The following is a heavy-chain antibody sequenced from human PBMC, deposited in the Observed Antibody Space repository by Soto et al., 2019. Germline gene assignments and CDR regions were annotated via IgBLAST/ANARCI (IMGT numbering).Heavy chain of an antibody. CDR3: ARGGGVGVAGSAAFDM. CDR1: GYPVTAYY. V-gene: IGHV1-2*02. Sequence: QLHLVQSGAVVKKPGASVTVSCSASGYPVTAYYMHLVRQAPGRGLEWMGGINPATGAEKYTQKFQGRVTMTRDTSKSTVFMELSGLTSEDAGVFYCARGGGVGVAGSAAFDMWGQGTVVTVSS. J-gene: IGHJ3*02. D-gene: IGHD3-3*01. CDR2: INPATGAE.